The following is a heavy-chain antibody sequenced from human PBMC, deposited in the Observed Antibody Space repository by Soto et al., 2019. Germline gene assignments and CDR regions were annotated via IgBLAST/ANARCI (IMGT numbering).Heavy chain of an antibody. CDR1: GDSISSYY. CDR2: IYHSGSA. CDR3: ARGGGYSSGSLFDY. D-gene: IGHD5-18*01. Sequence: SATLSLTCTVSGDSISSYYWSWIRQPPGKGLEWIGYIYHSGSAKYNPSLKSRVSMSMDTSNSQFSLKLSSVTAADTAVYFCARGGGYSSGSLFDYWGPGTLVTVSS. V-gene: IGHV4-59*01. J-gene: IGHJ4*02.